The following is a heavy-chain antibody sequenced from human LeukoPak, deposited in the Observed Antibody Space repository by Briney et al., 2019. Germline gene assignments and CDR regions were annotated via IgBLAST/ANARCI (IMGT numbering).Heavy chain of an antibody. CDR1: GGSISSYY. D-gene: IGHD6-19*01. Sequence: SETLSLTCTVSGGSISSYYWSWIRQPPGKGLGWIGYIYYSGSTKYNPSLKSRVTISVDTSKNQFSLKLSSVTAADTAVYYCARQDGAVAANENWFDPWGQGTLVTVSS. V-gene: IGHV4-59*08. CDR2: IYYSGST. J-gene: IGHJ5*02. CDR3: ARQDGAVAANENWFDP.